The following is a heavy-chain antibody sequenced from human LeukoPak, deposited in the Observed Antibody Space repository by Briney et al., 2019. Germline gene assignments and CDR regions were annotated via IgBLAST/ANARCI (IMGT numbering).Heavy chain of an antibody. V-gene: IGHV4-39*01. CDR2: IYYSGST. CDR1: GFTFSSYS. Sequence: SGGSLRLSCAASGFTFSSYSMNWIRQPPGKGLEWIGSIYYSGSTYYNPSLKSRVTISVDTSKNQFPLKLSSVTAADTAVYYCASPISLGYSYGSTTDYWGQGTLVTVSS. D-gene: IGHD5-18*01. J-gene: IGHJ4*02. CDR3: ASPISLGYSYGSTTDY.